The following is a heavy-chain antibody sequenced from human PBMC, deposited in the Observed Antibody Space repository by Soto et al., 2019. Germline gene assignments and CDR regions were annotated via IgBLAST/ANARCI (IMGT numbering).Heavy chain of an antibody. CDR2: INAGNGNT. V-gene: IGHV1-3*01. D-gene: IGHD3-10*01. J-gene: IGHJ4*02. CDR1: GYTFTSYA. Sequence: QVQLVQSGAEVKKPGASVKVSCKASGYTFTSYAMHWVRQAPGQRLEGMGWINAGNGNTKYSQKFQGRVTITRDTSASTAYMELSNLRSEDTAVYYCARDMGFGLSDYWGQGTLVTVSS. CDR3: ARDMGFGLSDY.